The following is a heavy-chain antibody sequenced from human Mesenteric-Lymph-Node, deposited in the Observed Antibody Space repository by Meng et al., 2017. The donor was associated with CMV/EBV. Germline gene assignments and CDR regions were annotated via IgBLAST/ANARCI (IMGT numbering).Heavy chain of an antibody. V-gene: IGHV4-59*01. Sequence: GSLRLSCTVSGDSIPGSFWSWIRQPPGKGLEWIGYIYWSGMTNYNPSLKSRVTISVDTSKNQFSLKLSSVTAADTAVYYCARDKEDYDFWSGYYRPGSMDVWGQGTTVTVSS. CDR2: IYWSGMT. D-gene: IGHD3-3*01. J-gene: IGHJ6*02. CDR1: GDSIPGSF. CDR3: ARDKEDYDFWSGYYRPGSMDV.